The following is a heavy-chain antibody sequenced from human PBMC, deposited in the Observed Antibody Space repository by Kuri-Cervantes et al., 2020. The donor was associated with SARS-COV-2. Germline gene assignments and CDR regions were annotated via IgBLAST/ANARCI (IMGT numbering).Heavy chain of an antibody. CDR2: IKQDGSEK. J-gene: IGHJ3*02. D-gene: IGHD4-23*01. CDR3: AKGDYGGDAFDI. Sequence: GESLKISCAASGFTFSSYWMSWVRQAPGKGLEWVANIKQDGSEKYYVDSVKGRFTISRDNAKNSLYLQMNSLRAEDTAVYYCAKGDYGGDAFDIWGQGTMVTVSS. CDR1: GFTFSSYW. V-gene: IGHV3-7*03.